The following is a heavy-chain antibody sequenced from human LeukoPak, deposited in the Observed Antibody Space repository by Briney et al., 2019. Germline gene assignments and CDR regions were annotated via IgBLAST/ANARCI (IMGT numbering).Heavy chain of an antibody. CDR3: ARDTLEGSSWYNHAFDI. J-gene: IGHJ3*02. CDR2: INHSGST. CDR1: GGSFSGYY. V-gene: IGHV4-34*01. D-gene: IGHD6-13*01. Sequence: SETLSLTCAVYGGSFSGYYWSWIRQPPGKGLEWIGEINHSGSTNYNPSLKSRVTISVDTSKNQFSLKLSSVTAADTAVYYCARDTLEGSSWYNHAFDIWGQGTMVTVSS.